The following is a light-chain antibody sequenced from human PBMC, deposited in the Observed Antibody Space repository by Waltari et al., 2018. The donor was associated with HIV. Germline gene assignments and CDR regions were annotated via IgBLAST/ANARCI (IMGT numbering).Light chain of an antibody. CDR2: LEGRGSY. V-gene: IGLV4-60*03. Sequence: QPVLTQSSSASASLGSSVKLTCTLSSGHSSYIIAWHQQQPGKAPRYLMKLEGRGSYNSGSGVPARFSGSRSGADRYLPISNRQAEDEADYYCETWDSNTRVFGGGTKLTVL. CDR1: SGHSSYI. J-gene: IGLJ3*02. CDR3: ETWDSNTRV.